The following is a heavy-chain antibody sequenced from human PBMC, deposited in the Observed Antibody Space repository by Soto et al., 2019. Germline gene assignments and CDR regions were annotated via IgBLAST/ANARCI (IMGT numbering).Heavy chain of an antibody. CDR3: ARDRCSSTSCYTNWFDP. D-gene: IGHD2-2*01. Sequence: ASVKFSCKASGYTFTSYGISWVRQGPGQGLEWMGWISAYNGNTNYAQKLQGRVTMTTDTSTSTAYMELRSLRSDDTAVYYCARDRCSSTSCYTNWFDPWGQGTLVTVS. J-gene: IGHJ5*02. CDR1: GYTFTSYG. V-gene: IGHV1-18*01. CDR2: ISAYNGNT.